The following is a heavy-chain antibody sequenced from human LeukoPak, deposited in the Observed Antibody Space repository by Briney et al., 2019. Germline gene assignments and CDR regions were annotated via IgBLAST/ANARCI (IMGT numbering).Heavy chain of an antibody. CDR3: ARGGSSGWFDY. J-gene: IGHJ4*02. CDR1: GGSISSYY. V-gene: IGHV4-59*01. Sequence: SETLSLACTVSGGSISSYYWSWIRQPPGKGLEWIGYIYYSGSTNYNPSLKSRVTISVDTSKNQFSLKLSSVTAADTAVYYCARGGSSGWFDYWGQGTLVTVSS. CDR2: IYYSGST. D-gene: IGHD6-19*01.